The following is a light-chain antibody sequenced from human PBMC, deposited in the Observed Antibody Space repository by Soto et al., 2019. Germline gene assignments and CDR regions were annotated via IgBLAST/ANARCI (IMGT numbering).Light chain of an antibody. J-gene: IGLJ3*02. V-gene: IGLV3-1*01. CDR3: QAWDSTAGVV. CDR2: LDS. CDR1: KLGDRH. Sequence: SYELTQPPSVSVSPGQTASITCSGHKLGDRHANWYQQRPGQSPVLVIYLDSKRPSGIPERFSGSNSGNTATLTISGAQAMDDADYHCQAWDSTAGVVFGGGTKLTVL.